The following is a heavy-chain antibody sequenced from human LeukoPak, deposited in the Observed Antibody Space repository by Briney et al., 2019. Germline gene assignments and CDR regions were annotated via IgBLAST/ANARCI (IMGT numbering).Heavy chain of an antibody. J-gene: IGHJ6*02. V-gene: IGHV4-59*08. D-gene: IGHD2-2*01. Sequence: SETLSLTCTVSGGSISSYYWSWIRQPPGKGLEWIGYIYYSGSTNYNPSLKSRVTISVDTSKNQFSLKLSSVTAADTAVYYCARLGTNKTAYYGMGVWGQGTTVTVSS. CDR1: GGSISSYY. CDR2: IYYSGST. CDR3: ARLGTNKTAYYGMGV.